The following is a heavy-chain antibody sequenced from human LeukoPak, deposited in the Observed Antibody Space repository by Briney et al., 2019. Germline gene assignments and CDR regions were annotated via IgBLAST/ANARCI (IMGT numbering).Heavy chain of an antibody. CDR3: AKDQGKTVTTYFDY. J-gene: IGHJ4*02. Sequence: GGSLRLSCAASGFTFSSYAMSWVRQAPGKGLEWVSTISGSGGSTYYADSVKGRFTISRDNSKNTLYLQMNSLRAEDTAVYYCAKDQGKTVTTYFDYWGQGTLVTVSS. CDR1: GFTFSSYA. D-gene: IGHD4-17*01. CDR2: ISGSGGST. V-gene: IGHV3-23*01.